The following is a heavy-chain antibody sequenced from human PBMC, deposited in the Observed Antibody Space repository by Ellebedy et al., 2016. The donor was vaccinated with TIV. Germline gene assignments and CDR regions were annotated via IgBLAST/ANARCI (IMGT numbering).Heavy chain of an antibody. CDR3: SRDLSNKAMVWGYYSMDV. V-gene: IGHV1-69*10. Sequence: AASVKVSCKASGRSFSNYGISWARQAPGQGLEWMGGIIPIPGTANYAQRFQGRVTITAEISTSTAYMELSSLRSEDTAVYYCSRDLSNKAMVWGYYSMDVWGQGTTVTVSS. J-gene: IGHJ6*02. CDR2: IIPIPGTA. D-gene: IGHD5-18*01. CDR1: GRSFSNYG.